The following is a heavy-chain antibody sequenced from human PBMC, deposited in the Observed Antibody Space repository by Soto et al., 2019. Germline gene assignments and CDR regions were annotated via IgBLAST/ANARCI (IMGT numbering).Heavy chain of an antibody. Sequence: QVTLKESGPVLVKPTETLTLTCTVSGFSLSKARMGVSWIRQPPGKALEWLAHIFWNDERSYNTSLKSRLTTSRDTSKSQVVLTMPNVDPVDTGTSFFARAPREEPPIYYFASWGQGTLVTVSS. V-gene: IGHV2-26*01. J-gene: IGHJ4*02. CDR3: ARAPREEPPIYYFAS. CDR2: IFWNDER. CDR1: GFSLSKARMG. D-gene: IGHD1-1*01.